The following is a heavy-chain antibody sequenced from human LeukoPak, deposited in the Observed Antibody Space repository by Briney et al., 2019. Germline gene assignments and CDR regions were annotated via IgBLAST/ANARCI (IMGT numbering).Heavy chain of an antibody. D-gene: IGHD2-2*01. V-gene: IGHV4-39*07. CDR3: ARENIVVVPAAMPDTMIRSGYFDL. CDR1: GGSISSSNYY. CDR2: LYYSGSTSSGST. J-gene: IGHJ2*01. Sequence: PSETLSLTCTVSGGSISSSNYYWGWIRQPPGKGLEWIGSLYYSGSTSSGSTYYNPSLKSRVTISVDTSKNQFSLKLSSVTAADTAVYYCARENIVVVPAAMPDTMIRSGYFDLWGRGTLVTVSS.